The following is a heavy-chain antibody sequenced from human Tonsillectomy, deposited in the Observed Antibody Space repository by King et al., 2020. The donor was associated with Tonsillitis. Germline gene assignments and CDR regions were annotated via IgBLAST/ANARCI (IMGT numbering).Heavy chain of an antibody. D-gene: IGHD2-2*01. CDR1: GFTFSNYA. Sequence: VQLVESGGGLVQPGGSLRLSCAASGFTFSNYAMSWVRQAPGKGLEWVSGISASGDSTYYADSVKGRFTISRDNSKNTLYLQINSLRAEDTAVYYCAKDYRYCSRTSCWRQLESFDYWGQGTLVTVSS. J-gene: IGHJ4*02. CDR2: ISASGDST. V-gene: IGHV3-23*04. CDR3: AKDYRYCSRTSCWRQLESFDY.